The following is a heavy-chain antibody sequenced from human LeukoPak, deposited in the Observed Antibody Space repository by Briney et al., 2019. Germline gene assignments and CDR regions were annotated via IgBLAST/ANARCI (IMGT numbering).Heavy chain of an antibody. J-gene: IGHJ4*02. CDR2: IYYSGST. Sequence: PSETLSLTCTVSGGSISSYYWTWIRQPPGKGLEWIGYIYYSGSTSYNSSLKSRVTISVDTSKNQFSLKLNSVTAADTAVYYCARVTSGSYSYLDYWGQGTLVTVSS. V-gene: IGHV4-59*01. D-gene: IGHD1-26*01. CDR3: ARVTSGSYSYLDY. CDR1: GGSISSYY.